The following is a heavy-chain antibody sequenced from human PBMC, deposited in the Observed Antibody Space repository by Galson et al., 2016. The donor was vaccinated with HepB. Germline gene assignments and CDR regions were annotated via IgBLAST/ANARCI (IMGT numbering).Heavy chain of an antibody. D-gene: IGHD3-10*01. V-gene: IGHV3-23*01. J-gene: IGHJ6*02. CDR2: VSAGGGT. CDR1: GFTFSNYA. CDR3: AKRSDMGRGVSNYHYAMDV. Sequence: SLRLSCADSGFTFSNYAMRWVRQAPGKGLEWVSTVSAGGGTYYADSMKGRFTISRDISKNTLYLQVNSLRAEDTAIYYCAKRSDMGRGVSNYHYAMDVWGRGTTVTVSS.